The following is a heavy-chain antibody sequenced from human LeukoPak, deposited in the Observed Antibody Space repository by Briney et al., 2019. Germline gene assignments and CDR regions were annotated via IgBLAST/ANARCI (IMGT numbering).Heavy chain of an antibody. CDR1: GYTFTGYH. J-gene: IGHJ3*02. CDR2: INPNSGGT. V-gene: IGHV1-2*02. D-gene: IGHD3-22*01. CDR3: VKGWDSSGYYAFDI. Sequence: ASVKVSCKASGYTFTGYHIHWVRQAPGQGPEWMAWINPNSGGTKYAQKFQGRVTMTRDTPISTAYMEMSRLTSDDTAVCYCVKGWDSSGYYAFDIWGQGTMVTVSS.